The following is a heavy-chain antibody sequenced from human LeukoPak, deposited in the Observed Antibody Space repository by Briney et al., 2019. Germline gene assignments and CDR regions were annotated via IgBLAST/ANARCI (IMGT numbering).Heavy chain of an antibody. Sequence: GRSLRLSCAASGFTFSSYAMHWVRQAPGKGLEWVAVISYDGSNKYYADSVKGRFTISRDNSKNTLYLQMNSLRAEDTAVYYCARDLYYYDSSGQHAFDIWGQGTMVTVSS. J-gene: IGHJ3*02. D-gene: IGHD3-22*01. CDR2: ISYDGSNK. CDR3: ARDLYYYDSSGQHAFDI. V-gene: IGHV3-30*04. CDR1: GFTFSSYA.